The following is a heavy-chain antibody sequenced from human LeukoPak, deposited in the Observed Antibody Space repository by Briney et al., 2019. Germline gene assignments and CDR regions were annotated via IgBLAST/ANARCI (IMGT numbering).Heavy chain of an antibody. V-gene: IGHV4-59*01. CDR3: ARGARGSYSY. D-gene: IGHD1-26*01. CDR2: ISYSGSA. Sequence: KPSETLSLTCSVSGDSNSLYYWSWIRQSPGKGLEWIGYISYSGSANYNPSLKSRVTMSVDTSKNQFSLNLRSVTAADTAVYYCARGARGSYSYWGQGTLVTVSS. CDR1: GDSNSLYY. J-gene: IGHJ4*02.